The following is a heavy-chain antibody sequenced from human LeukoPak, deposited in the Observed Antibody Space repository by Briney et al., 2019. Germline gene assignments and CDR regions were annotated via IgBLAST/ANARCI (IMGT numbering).Heavy chain of an antibody. CDR2: INPNTGVT. CDR3: ARSGRGTYYYFDY. Sequence: ASVKVSCKASGYSFTVYYIHWVRQAPGQGLEWMGRINPNTGVTNYAQKLQGRVTMTTDTSTGTAYMELRSLRSDDTAVYYCARSGRGTYYYFDYWGQGTLVTVSS. D-gene: IGHD1-26*01. CDR1: GYSFTVYY. V-gene: IGHV1-2*06. J-gene: IGHJ4*02.